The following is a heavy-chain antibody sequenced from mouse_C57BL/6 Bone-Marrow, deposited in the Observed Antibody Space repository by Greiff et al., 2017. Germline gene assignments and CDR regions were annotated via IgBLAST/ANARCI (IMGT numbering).Heavy chain of an antibody. V-gene: IGHV1-19*01. J-gene: IGHJ3*01. CDR1: GYTFTDYY. CDR2: INPYNGGT. CDR3: ARRFDAEFAY. Sequence: VQLQQSGPVLVKPGASVKMSCKASGYTFTDYYMNWVKQSHGKSLEWIGAINPYNGGTSYNQKFKGKATLTVNKSSSTAYMELNSLTSEDSAVYCGARRFDAEFAYWGQGTLVTVSA.